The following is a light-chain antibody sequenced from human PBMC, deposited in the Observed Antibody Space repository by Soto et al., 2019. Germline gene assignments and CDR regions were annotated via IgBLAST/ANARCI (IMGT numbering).Light chain of an antibody. CDR1: QSISDY. J-gene: IGKJ2*01. Sequence: DIQMTQSPSFLCASAGDRVTITCRASQSISDYLNWNQQRPGEAPKLLIYAASNLQSEVPSRFRGSGSGADFTLTISRLQREDFATYYCQQGHTPPHTFGQGTKLET. CDR2: AAS. V-gene: IGKV1-39*01. CDR3: QQGHTPPHT.